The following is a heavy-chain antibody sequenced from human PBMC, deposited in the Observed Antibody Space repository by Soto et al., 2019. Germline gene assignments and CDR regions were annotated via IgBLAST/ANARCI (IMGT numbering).Heavy chain of an antibody. D-gene: IGHD2-2*01. Sequence: PGGSLXLSCAASGFXFSSYAMSWVRQAPGKGLEWVSAISGSGGSTYSADSVKGRFTVSRDNSKNTLYLQMNSLRAEDTALYYCATDLGRPFDIVLVPAAMAWGRGTLVTVSS. J-gene: IGHJ5*02. V-gene: IGHV3-23*01. CDR1: GFXFSSYA. CDR2: ISGSGGST. CDR3: ATDLGRPFDIVLVPAAMA.